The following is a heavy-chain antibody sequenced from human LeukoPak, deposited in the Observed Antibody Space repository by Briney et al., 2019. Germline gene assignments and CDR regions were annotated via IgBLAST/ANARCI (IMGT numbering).Heavy chain of an antibody. V-gene: IGHV3-30*02. Sequence: GGSLRLSCVASGFTFNNYAMSWLRQAPGKGPESVALIRHDGTETYHAESVKGRFTISRDDSKNTFYLQMNSLRAEDTAVYYCAKANRDHLSHYYGVDVWGQGTTVVVSS. J-gene: IGHJ6*02. CDR3: AKANRDHLSHYYGVDV. D-gene: IGHD3-10*01. CDR2: IRHDGTET. CDR1: GFTFNNYA.